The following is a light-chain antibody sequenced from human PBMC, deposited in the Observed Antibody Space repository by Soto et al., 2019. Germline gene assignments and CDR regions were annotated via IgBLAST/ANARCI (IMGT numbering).Light chain of an antibody. CDR2: EVS. CDR1: SSDVGGSNY. CDR3: SSYTSSSTLGV. V-gene: IGLV2-14*01. J-gene: IGLJ1*01. Sequence: QSALTQPASVSGSPGQSITISCTGTSSDVGGSNYVSWYQHHPVKAPKLMIYEVSHRPTGVSNRFSGSKAGNTASLTISGLQAEDWADYYCSSYTSSSTLGVFGTGTKLTVL.